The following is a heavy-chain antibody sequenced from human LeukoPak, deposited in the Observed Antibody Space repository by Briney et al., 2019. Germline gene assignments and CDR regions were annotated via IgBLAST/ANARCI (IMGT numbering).Heavy chain of an antibody. CDR2: ISYDGSNK. CDR1: GFSFSSFG. D-gene: IGHD3-3*01. Sequence: GGSLRLSCGASGFSFSSFGMHWVRQAPGKGLQWVAVISYDGSNKYYTDSVKGRFTISRDNSKNTLYLEMNSLRAEDTAVYYCARERERFLNLWGQGTLVTVSS. CDR3: ARERERFLNL. V-gene: IGHV3-30*04. J-gene: IGHJ4*02.